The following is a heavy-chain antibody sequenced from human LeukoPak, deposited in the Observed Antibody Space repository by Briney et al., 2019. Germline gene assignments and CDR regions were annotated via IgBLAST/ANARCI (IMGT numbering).Heavy chain of an antibody. V-gene: IGHV3-7*03. CDR3: ARGGMEKRFGYYYGMDV. CDR2: IKQDGSEK. Sequence: GGSLRLSCAAPGFTFSDYWMSWVRQAPGKGLEWVANIKQDGSEKYCVDSVKGRFPISRDNAKNSLYLQMNSLRAEDTAVYYCARGGMEKRFGYYYGMDVWGKGTTVTVSS. D-gene: IGHD3-3*01. J-gene: IGHJ6*04. CDR1: GFTFSDYW.